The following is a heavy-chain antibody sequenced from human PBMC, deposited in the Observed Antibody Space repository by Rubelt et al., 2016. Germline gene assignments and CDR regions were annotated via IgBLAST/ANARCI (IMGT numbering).Heavy chain of an antibody. J-gene: IGHJ4*02. Sequence: QLQLQESGPGLVKPSETLSLTCAVYGGSFSGYYWSWIRQPPGKGLEWIGEINHSGSTNYNPSLKSRGTISVDTSKNQFSLELSSVTAADTAVYYCATYDFWSGPIQQWGQGTLVTVSS. CDR2: INHSGST. D-gene: IGHD3-3*01. CDR3: ATYDFWSGPIQQ. CDR1: GGSFSGYY. V-gene: IGHV4-34*10.